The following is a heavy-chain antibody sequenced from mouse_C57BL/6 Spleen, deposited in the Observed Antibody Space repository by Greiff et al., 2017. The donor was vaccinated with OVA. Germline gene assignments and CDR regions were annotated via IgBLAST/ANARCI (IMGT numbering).Heavy chain of an antibody. CDR2: IYPGDGDT. Sequence: VQLQQSGPELVKPGASVKISCKASGYAFSSSWMNWVKQRPGKGLEWIGRIYPGDGDTNYNGKFKGKATLTADKSSSTAYMQLSSLTSEDSAVYFCARGDYGYSFAYWGQGTLITVSA. D-gene: IGHD2-2*01. CDR3: ARGDYGYSFAY. CDR1: GYAFSSSW. J-gene: IGHJ3*01. V-gene: IGHV1-82*01.